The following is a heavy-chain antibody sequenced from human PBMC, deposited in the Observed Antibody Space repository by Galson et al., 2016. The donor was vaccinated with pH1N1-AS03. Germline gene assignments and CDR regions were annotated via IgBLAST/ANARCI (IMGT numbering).Heavy chain of an antibody. D-gene: IGHD3-22*01. V-gene: IGHV1-69*13. Sequence: SVKVSCKASGGTFSNYAISWMRQAPGQGLEWMGGIHPIFGTPSYAQKFRGRLTITADHSTSAAYMELTSLTSEDTAIYYCARDRHYDTSGRFYYRSEHWGQGTLVIVSS. CDR3: ARDRHYDTSGRFYYRSEH. CDR1: GGTFSNYA. J-gene: IGHJ4*02. CDR2: IHPIFGTP.